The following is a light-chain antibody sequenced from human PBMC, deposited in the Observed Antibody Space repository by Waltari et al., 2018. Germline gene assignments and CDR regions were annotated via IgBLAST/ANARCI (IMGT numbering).Light chain of an antibody. Sequence: DIQMTQSPSSLSASVKDRVTITCRASRSISIYVNWYQQKPGKAPNLLIYTASSLQSGVPSRFSGSGSGTDFTLTISSLQPEDFATYYCQQSYSSPYTFGQGTKLEIK. V-gene: IGKV1-39*01. J-gene: IGKJ2*01. CDR1: RSISIY. CDR3: QQSYSSPYT. CDR2: TAS.